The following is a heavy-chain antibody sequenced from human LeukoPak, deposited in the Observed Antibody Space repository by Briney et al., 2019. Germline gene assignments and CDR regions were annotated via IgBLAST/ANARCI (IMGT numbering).Heavy chain of an antibody. CDR1: GFTFSSYA. V-gene: IGHV3-23*01. D-gene: IGHD6-13*01. CDR3: AKGPKKQMVGSRGYYFDF. CDR2: ISDSGGSR. Sequence: GGSLRLSCGASGFTFSSYAMSWVRQAPGKGLEWVSGISDSGGSRHYADSVKGRFTISRDNSKNTLYLQVNSLRAEDTAVYFCAKGPKKQMVGSRGYYFDFWGQGTLVTVSS. J-gene: IGHJ4*02.